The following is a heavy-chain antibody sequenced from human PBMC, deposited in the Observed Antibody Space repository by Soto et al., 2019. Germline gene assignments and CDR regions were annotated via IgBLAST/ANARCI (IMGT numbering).Heavy chain of an antibody. CDR1: GGTINTYA. CDR2: VIPLYGTP. V-gene: IGHV1-69*06. Sequence: QVQLVQSGAEVKKPGSSVMVSCKASGGTINTYAISWVRQAPGQGLEWMGGVIPLYGTPNYAQQFQGRVTITADKSTSIGYMELSSLTSEDTGVYYCARPFLEWLYAAFHILGQGTMVSVSS. D-gene: IGHD3-3*01. CDR3: ARPFLEWLYAAFHI. J-gene: IGHJ3*02.